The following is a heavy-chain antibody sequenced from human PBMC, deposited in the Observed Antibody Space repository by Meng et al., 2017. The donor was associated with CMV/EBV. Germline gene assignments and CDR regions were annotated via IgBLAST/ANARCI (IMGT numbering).Heavy chain of an antibody. CDR3: ARDHMITFGGVSVHPPIYYYYYYGMDV. CDR2: IKQDGSAK. D-gene: IGHD3-16*02. J-gene: IGHJ6*02. Sequence: AGSLRLSCAASGFTFSSYWMSWVRQAPGKGLEWVANIKQDGSAKYYVDSVKGRFTISRDNAKNSLYLQRNGLRDEDTAVYYCARDHMITFGGVSVHPPIYYYYYYGMDVWGQGTTVTVSS. CDR1: GFTFSSYW. V-gene: IGHV3-7*01.